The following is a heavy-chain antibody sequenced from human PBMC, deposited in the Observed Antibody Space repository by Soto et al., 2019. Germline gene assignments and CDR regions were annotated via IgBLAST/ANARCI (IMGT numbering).Heavy chain of an antibody. CDR3: TTVRVPDGIYSFDY. J-gene: IGHJ4*02. Sequence: EVQLLESGGDLVQPGGSLRLACAASGFSFIDYSMNWFRKAPGKGLEWCSFIDLSGTTTYYRDSVKGRFTIFKDNSMNTVYLQMNSMPVEDAAVYYCTTVRVPDGIYSFDYWCQGALVTVSS. CDR2: IDLSGTTT. D-gene: IGHD2-15*01. V-gene: IGHV3-23*05. CDR1: GFSFIDYS.